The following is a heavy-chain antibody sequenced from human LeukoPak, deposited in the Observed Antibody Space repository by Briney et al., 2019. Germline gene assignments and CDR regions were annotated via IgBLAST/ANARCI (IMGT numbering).Heavy chain of an antibody. J-gene: IGHJ4*02. CDR2: IYYSGST. D-gene: IGHD6-13*01. CDR1: GGSISSGGYY. CDR3: ARVPPGLAAAGSYFFDS. V-gene: IGHV4-31*03. Sequence: PSETLSLTCTVSGGSISSGGYYWSWIRQHPGKGLEWIGYIYYSGSTYYNPSLKSRVTISVDTSKNQFSLKLSSVTAADTAVYYCARVPPGLAAAGSYFFDSRGQGTLVTVSS.